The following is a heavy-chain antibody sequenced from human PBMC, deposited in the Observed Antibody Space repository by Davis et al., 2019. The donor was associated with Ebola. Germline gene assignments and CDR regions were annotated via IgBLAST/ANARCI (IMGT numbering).Heavy chain of an antibody. V-gene: IGHV1-3*01. CDR3: ARASFGYNSGWYADY. CDR1: GYIFTSYA. J-gene: IGHJ4*02. CDR2: INAGTGNT. Sequence: ASVKVSCKASGYIFTSYAMHWVRQAPGQGLEWMGWINAGTGNTKYSQKFQDRVTFTWDTSASTVYLDLTSLRSDDTAVFYCARASFGYNSGWYADYWGPGSLVTVSS. D-gene: IGHD6-19*01.